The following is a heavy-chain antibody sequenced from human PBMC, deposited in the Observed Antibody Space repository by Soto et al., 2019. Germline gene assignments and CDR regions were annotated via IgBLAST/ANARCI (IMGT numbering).Heavy chain of an antibody. CDR2: IYYSGST. V-gene: IGHV4-30-4*01. J-gene: IGHJ4*02. Sequence: PSETLSLTCTVSGGSISIGDYYWGWIRQPPGKGLEWIGYIYYSGSTCYNPSLESRVSISVDTSKNQFSLRLTSVTAADTAVYYCARTRGDYYDVLTGYYLLYYFDYWGQGTLVTVSS. CDR1: GGSISIGDYY. CDR3: ARTRGDYYDVLTGYYLLYYFDY. D-gene: IGHD3-9*01.